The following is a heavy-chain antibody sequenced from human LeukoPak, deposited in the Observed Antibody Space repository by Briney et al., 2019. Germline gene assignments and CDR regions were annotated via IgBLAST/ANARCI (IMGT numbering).Heavy chain of an antibody. V-gene: IGHV1-18*03. Sequence: ASVTVSLTSSVYTFTNYAIAWVGQLRGRGRAGMGWKSKHNGVTKSLANDAQKFQGRVTMTIDTSTRTAYLEVGDLRSDDIAVYFCARVRVVAAALWGNWFDTWGQGTLVTVSS. D-gene: IGHD2-15*01. CDR1: VYTFTNYA. CDR3: ARVRVVAAALWGNWFDT. J-gene: IGHJ5*02. CDR2: KSKHNGVT.